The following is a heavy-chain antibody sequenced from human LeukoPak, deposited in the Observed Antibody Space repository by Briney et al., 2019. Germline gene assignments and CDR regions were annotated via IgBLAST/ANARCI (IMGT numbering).Heavy chain of an antibody. CDR3: AISLYVGATIRY. CDR1: GFTFSSYE. D-gene: IGHD1-26*01. J-gene: IGHJ4*02. Sequence: PGGSLRLSCAASGFTFSSYEMNWVRQAPGKGLEWVSYISSSGSTIYYADSVKGRFTISRDNAKNSLYLQMNSLRSEDTAVYYCAISLYVGATIRYWGQGTLVTVSS. V-gene: IGHV3-48*03. CDR2: ISSSGSTI.